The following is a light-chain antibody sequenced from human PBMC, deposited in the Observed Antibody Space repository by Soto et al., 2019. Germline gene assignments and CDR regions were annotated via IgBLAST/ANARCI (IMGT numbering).Light chain of an antibody. Sequence: DIQMTQSPSSVSASVGDRVTITCRASQGSSSWLAWYQQKPGKAPKLLIYSASSLQSGVPSRFSGSGSGTDFTLTISSLQPEDFATYYCQQSYSTPPITFGQGTRLEI. CDR1: QGSSSW. J-gene: IGKJ5*01. CDR2: SAS. CDR3: QQSYSTPPIT. V-gene: IGKV1-12*01.